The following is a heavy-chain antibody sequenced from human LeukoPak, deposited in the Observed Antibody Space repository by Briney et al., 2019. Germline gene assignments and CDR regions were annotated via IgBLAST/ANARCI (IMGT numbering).Heavy chain of an antibody. CDR1: GFAFSTYA. CDR2: ISTSGRAT. CDR3: AKARGSSVYEQFDY. V-gene: IGHV3-23*01. J-gene: IGHJ4*02. D-gene: IGHD5/OR15-5a*01. Sequence: GGSLRLSRAASGFAFSTYAMTWVRQAPEKGLQWVSTISTSGRATYYADSVEGRFTISRDNSKNTLYLQMNSLRADDTAVYYCAKARGSSVYEQFDYWPGNPGHRLP.